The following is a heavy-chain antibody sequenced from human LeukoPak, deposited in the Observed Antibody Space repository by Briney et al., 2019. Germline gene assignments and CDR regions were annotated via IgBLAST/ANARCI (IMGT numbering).Heavy chain of an antibody. Sequence: GGSLRLSCAASGFTFSSYSFNWVRQVPGKGLEWVSSITTTFYTYYTDSVKGRFTISRDNSKNTLYLQMNSLRAEDTAVYYCAKGIYSSGWSYFDYWGHGTLVTVSS. CDR1: GFTFSSYS. D-gene: IGHD6-19*01. V-gene: IGHV3-21*04. CDR2: ITTTFYT. J-gene: IGHJ4*01. CDR3: AKGIYSSGWSYFDY.